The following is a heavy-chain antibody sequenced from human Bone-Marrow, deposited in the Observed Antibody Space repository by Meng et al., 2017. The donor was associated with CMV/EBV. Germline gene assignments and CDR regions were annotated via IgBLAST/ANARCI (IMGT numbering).Heavy chain of an antibody. Sequence: GGSLRLSCAASGFTFSDYYMSWIRQAPGKGLEWISYISSSTGSTIYYADSVKGRFTISRDNAKNSVYLQMHSLRTEDTAVYYCTRVYYYYGMDVWGQGTTVTVSS. J-gene: IGHJ6*02. CDR2: ISSSTGSTI. CDR3: TRVYYYYGMDV. V-gene: IGHV3-11*01. CDR1: GFTFSDYY.